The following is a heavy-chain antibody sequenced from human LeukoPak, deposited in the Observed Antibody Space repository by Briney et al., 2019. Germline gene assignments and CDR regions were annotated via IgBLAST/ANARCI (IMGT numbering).Heavy chain of an antibody. Sequence: SETLSLTCTVSGGSISSSSYYWGWIRQPPGKGLEWIGSIYYSGTTYYNPSLRSRVTISVDTSNNQFSLKLSSVTAADTAVYYCARETGYSSGWYGGIDYWGQGTLVTVSS. V-gene: IGHV4-39*02. CDR2: IYYSGTT. CDR3: ARETGYSSGWYGGIDY. J-gene: IGHJ4*02. CDR1: GGSISSSSYY. D-gene: IGHD6-19*01.